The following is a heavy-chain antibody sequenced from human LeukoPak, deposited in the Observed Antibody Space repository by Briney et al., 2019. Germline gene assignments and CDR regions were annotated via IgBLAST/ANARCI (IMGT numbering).Heavy chain of an antibody. Sequence: PGGSLRLSCAASGFTLSSYGMSWVRQAPGRALEWVSSISESGAKTYYADSVKGRFTISRDNAKNTLYLQMNSLSAEDTAVYYCAKDQRPSGSYGYFDYWGQGTLATVSS. CDR1: GFTLSSYG. CDR2: ISESGAKT. J-gene: IGHJ4*02. V-gene: IGHV3-23*01. D-gene: IGHD3-10*01. CDR3: AKDQRPSGSYGYFDY.